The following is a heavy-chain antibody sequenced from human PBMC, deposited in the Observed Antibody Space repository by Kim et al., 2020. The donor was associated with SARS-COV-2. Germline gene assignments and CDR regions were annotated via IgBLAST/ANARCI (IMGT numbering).Heavy chain of an antibody. J-gene: IGHJ4*02. CDR1: GFTFSSYA. CDR3: AKSAFYGSGSYYHY. Sequence: GGSLRLSCAASGFTFSSYAMIWVRQAPGKGLERVSGISGSGSSTDYADSVKGRFTISRDNSRNTLYLQMNSLRAEDTAVYYCAKSAFYGSGSYYHYWGQG. V-gene: IGHV3-23*01. D-gene: IGHD3-10*01. CDR2: ISGSGSST.